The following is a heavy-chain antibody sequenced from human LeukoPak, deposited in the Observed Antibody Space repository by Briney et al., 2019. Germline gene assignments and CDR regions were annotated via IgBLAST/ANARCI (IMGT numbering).Heavy chain of an antibody. J-gene: IGHJ5*02. CDR2: INHSGST. Sequence: SETLSLTCAVYGGSFSGYYWSWIRQPPGKGLEWIGEINHSGSTNYNPSLKSRVTISVDTSKNQFSLKLSSVTAADTAVYYCARLGHRLLWFGELLRRDNWFDPWGQGTLVTVSS. CDR3: ARLGHRLLWFGELLRRDNWFDP. CDR1: GGSFSGYY. V-gene: IGHV4-34*01. D-gene: IGHD3-10*01.